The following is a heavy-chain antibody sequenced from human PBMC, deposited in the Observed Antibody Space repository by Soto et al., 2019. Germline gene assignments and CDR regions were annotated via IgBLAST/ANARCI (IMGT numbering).Heavy chain of an antibody. Sequence: EVQLVESGGGSVQPGGSLRLSCAASGFIFSGYWMHWVRRAPGKGLVWVSRINSDGSSTTYADSVKGRFTISRDNAKNTLYLQMNSLRAEDTAVYYCARDSVRIAARLMHGGGYWGQGTLVTVSS. CDR3: ARDSVRIAARLMHGGGY. CDR2: INSDGSST. J-gene: IGHJ4*02. V-gene: IGHV3-74*01. D-gene: IGHD6-6*01. CDR1: GFIFSGYW.